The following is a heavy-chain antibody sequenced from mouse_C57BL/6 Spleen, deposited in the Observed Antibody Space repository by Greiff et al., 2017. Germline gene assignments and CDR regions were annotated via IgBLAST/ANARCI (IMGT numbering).Heavy chain of an antibody. CDR1: GYAFSSSW. CDR2: IYPGDGDT. D-gene: IGHD3-2*02. V-gene: IGHV1-82*01. J-gene: IGHJ4*01. CDR3: ARGTAQGAMDD. Sequence: VQLQQSGPELVKPGASVKISCKASGYAFSSSWMNWVKQRPGKGLEWIGRIYPGDGDTNYNGKFKGKATLTADKSSSTAYMQLSSLTSEDSAVYFCARGTAQGAMDDWGQGTSVTVSS.